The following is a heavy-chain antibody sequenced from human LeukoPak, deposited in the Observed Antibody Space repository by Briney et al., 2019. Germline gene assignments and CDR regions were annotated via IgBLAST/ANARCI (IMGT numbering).Heavy chain of an antibody. J-gene: IGHJ4*02. V-gene: IGHV4-39*07. D-gene: IGHD3-22*01. CDR1: GGYTSSTSFY. CDR2: ISFGGGN. CDR3: TGGYYYHR. Sequence: PPETLSLTSTVSGGYTSSTSFYWDWIRLPPGKGLEWNGRISFGGGNYYNPPFKSRVTISEDMSKHQFSFQLTSLTLSDTAVYYSTGGYYYHRWGQGTLVTVSS.